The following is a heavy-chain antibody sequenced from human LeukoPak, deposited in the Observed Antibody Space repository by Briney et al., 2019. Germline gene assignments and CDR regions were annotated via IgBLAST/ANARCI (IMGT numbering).Heavy chain of an antibody. D-gene: IGHD3-3*01. CDR3: AKWGPYYDFWSGSYYFDY. Sequence: GGSLRLSCAASGFTFSSYAMHWVRQAPGKGLEWVAVISYDGSNKYYADSVKGRFTISRDNSKNTLYLQMNSLRAEDTAVYYCAKWGPYYDFWSGSYYFDYWGQGTLVTVSS. CDR2: ISYDGSNK. J-gene: IGHJ4*02. V-gene: IGHV3-30-3*02. CDR1: GFTFSSYA.